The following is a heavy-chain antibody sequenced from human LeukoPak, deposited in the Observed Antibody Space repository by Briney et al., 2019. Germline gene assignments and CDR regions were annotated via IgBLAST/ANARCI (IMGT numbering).Heavy chain of an antibody. Sequence: ASVTVSFTASGGTFSSYAISWVRQAPGQGLEWMGIINPSGGSTSYAQKFQGRVTMTRDTSTSTVYMELSSLRSEDTAVYYCARDSTYTGSDSWFDPWGQGTLVTVSS. CDR2: INPSGGST. CDR1: GGTFSSYA. D-gene: IGHD7-27*01. CDR3: ARDSTYTGSDSWFDP. V-gene: IGHV1-46*01. J-gene: IGHJ5*02.